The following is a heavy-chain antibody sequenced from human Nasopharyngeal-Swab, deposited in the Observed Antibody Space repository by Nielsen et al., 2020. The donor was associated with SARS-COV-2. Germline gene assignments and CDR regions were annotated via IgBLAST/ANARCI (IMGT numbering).Heavy chain of an antibody. Sequence: GESLKISCAASGFTLSSYSMNWVRQAPGKGLEWVSYISSSSSTIYYADSVKGRFTISRDNAKNSLYLQMNSLRAEDTAVYYCATIAVAQVIADDYWGQGTLVTVSS. CDR3: ATIAVAQVIADDY. V-gene: IGHV3-48*01. D-gene: IGHD6-19*01. CDR2: ISSSSSTI. CDR1: GFTLSSYS. J-gene: IGHJ4*02.